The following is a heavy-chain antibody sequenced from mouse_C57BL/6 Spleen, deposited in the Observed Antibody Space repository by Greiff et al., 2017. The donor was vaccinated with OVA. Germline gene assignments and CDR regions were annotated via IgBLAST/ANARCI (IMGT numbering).Heavy chain of an antibody. CDR2: IWRGGST. V-gene: IGHV2-5*01. Sequence: VQLQQSGPGLVQPSQSLSITCTVSGFSLTSYGVHWVRQSPGKGLEWLGVIWRGGSTDYNAAFMSRLSITKDNSKSQVFFKMNSLQADDTAIYYCAKGDYDAGLAMDYWGQGTSVTVSS. CDR1: GFSLTSYG. D-gene: IGHD2-4*01. CDR3: AKGDYDAGLAMDY. J-gene: IGHJ4*01.